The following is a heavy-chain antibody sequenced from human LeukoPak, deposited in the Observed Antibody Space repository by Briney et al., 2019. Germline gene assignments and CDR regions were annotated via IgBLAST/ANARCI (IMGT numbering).Heavy chain of an antibody. CDR2: ISGSGGST. V-gene: IGHV3-23*01. D-gene: IGHD6-13*01. J-gene: IGHJ4*02. Sequence: GGPLRLSCAASGFTFSSYAMSWVRQAPGKGLEWVSAISGSGGSTYYADSVKGRFTISRDNSKNTLYLQMNSLRAEDTAVYYCATPPDSSSWYSPFDYWGQGTLVTVSS. CDR1: GFTFSSYA. CDR3: ATPPDSSSWYSPFDY.